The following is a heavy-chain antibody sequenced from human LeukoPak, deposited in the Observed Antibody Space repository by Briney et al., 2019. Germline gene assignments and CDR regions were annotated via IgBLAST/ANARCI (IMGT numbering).Heavy chain of an antibody. CDR1: GGSINRSNW. J-gene: IGHJ4*02. Sequence: SGTLSLTCAVSGGSINRSNWWSWVRQPPGKGLEWIGSIYYSGSTYYNPSLKSRVTISVDTSKNQFSLKLSSVTAADTAVYYCARDRLGIAAAGVDYWGQGTLVTVSS. V-gene: IGHV4-4*02. CDR3: ARDRLGIAAAGVDY. D-gene: IGHD6-13*01. CDR2: IYYSGST.